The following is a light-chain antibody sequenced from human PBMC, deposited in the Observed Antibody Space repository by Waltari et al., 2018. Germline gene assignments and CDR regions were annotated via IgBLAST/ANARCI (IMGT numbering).Light chain of an antibody. CDR1: QSLLYTTNNKND. J-gene: IGKJ1*01. CDR2: WAS. CDR3: HHYYSTPRT. Sequence: DIVMTQSPDSLAVSLGERATINCKSSQSLLYTTNNKNDLAWYQQKPGQPPKLLIYWASTRESGVPDRFSGSGSGTDFTLTISSLQAEDVAVYYCHHYYSTPRTFGQGTKVEIK. V-gene: IGKV4-1*01.